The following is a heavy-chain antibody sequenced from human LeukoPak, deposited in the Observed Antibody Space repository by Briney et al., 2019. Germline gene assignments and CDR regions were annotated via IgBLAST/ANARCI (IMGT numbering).Heavy chain of an antibody. CDR1: GFIFSNYA. D-gene: IGHD3-10*01. CDR3: ARDVRWFGESYFDY. J-gene: IGHJ4*02. CDR2: IFYDGTIS. V-gene: IGHV3-30*04. Sequence: GGSLRLSCAASGFIFSNYAMHWVRQAPGQGLEWVAVIFYDGTISYYADSVKGRFTISRDNSKNTLYLQMNSLRSEDTAVYYCARDVRWFGESYFDYWGQGTLVTVSS.